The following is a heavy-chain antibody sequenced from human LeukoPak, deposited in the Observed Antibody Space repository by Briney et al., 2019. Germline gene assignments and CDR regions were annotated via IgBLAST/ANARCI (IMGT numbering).Heavy chain of an antibody. J-gene: IGHJ6*03. CDR2: IYYSGST. Sequence: SQTLSLTCTVSGGSISSGDYYWSWIRQPPGKGLEWIGYIYYSGSTYYNPSLKSRVTISVDTSKNQFSLKLSSVTAADTAVYYCGRAVYSSSWTVYYYYYYYMDVWGKGTTVTVSS. CDR1: GGSISSGDYY. D-gene: IGHD6-13*01. CDR3: GRAVYSSSWTVYYYYYYYMDV. V-gene: IGHV4-30-4*08.